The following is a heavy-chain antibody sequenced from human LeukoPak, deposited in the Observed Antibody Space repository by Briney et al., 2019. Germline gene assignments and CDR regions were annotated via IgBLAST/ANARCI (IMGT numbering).Heavy chain of an antibody. CDR2: ISYDGSNK. V-gene: IGHV3-30*03. CDR3: AMTYSDSSGYPAYYFDY. Sequence: PGGSLRLSCAASGFTFSSYGMHWVRQAPGKGLEWVAVISYDGSNKYYADSVKGRFTISRDNAKNSLYLQMNSLRAEDTAVYYCAMTYSDSSGYPAYYFDYWGQGTLVTVSS. CDR1: GFTFSSYG. D-gene: IGHD3-22*01. J-gene: IGHJ4*02.